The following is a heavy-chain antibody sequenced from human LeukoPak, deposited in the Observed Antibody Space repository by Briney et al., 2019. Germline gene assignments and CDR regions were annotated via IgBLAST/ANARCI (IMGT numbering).Heavy chain of an antibody. Sequence: GGSLRLSCAASGFTFSSYAMSWVRQAPGKGLEWVSAIGGSGDSTYYADSVKGRFTISRDNFENTLYLQMNSLRAEDTAVYYCARGGGRGLLLGVDYWGQGTLVTVSS. CDR2: IGGSGDST. CDR3: ARGGGRGLLLGVDY. V-gene: IGHV3-23*01. J-gene: IGHJ4*02. CDR1: GFTFSSYA. D-gene: IGHD3-10*01.